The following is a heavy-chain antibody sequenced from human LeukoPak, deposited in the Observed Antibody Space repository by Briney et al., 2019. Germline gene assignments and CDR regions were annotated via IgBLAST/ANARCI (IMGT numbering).Heavy chain of an antibody. D-gene: IGHD6-13*01. CDR3: ARESPGIAAAGLGF. Sequence: GGSLRLSCAASGFTFSDYYMSWIRQAPGKGLEWISYISSSGSTRYYADSVKGRFTISRDNAKNLLYLEMNSLRAEDTAVYYCARESPGIAAAGLGFWGQETLVTVSS. J-gene: IGHJ4*02. CDR2: ISSSGSTR. CDR1: GFTFSDYY. V-gene: IGHV3-11*01.